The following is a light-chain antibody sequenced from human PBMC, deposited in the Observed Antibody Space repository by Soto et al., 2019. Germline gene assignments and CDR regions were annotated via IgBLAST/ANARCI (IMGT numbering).Light chain of an antibody. V-gene: IGKV3-15*01. CDR2: GAS. J-gene: IGKJ2*01. Sequence: DIVMTQSPSTLSVSPGERATISCRASQSVSSNLAWYQQKPGQAPRLLIYGASTRATGIPARFSGSGSGTEFTLPISSLQSEDFSVSYCQQYNNWTPYTFGQGTKVEIK. CDR1: QSVSSN. CDR3: QQYNNWTPYT.